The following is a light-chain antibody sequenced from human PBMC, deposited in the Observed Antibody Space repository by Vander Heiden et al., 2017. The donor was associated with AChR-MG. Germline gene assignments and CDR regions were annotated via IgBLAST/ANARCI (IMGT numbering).Light chain of an antibody. CDR2: RAS. V-gene: IGKV1-16*02. CDR1: QDISNY. J-gene: IGKJ4*01. CDR3: QQYSSYPLT. Sequence: DIQMTQSPSSLSASVGDRVTITCRASQDISNYLAWFQQKPGKAPKSLIHRASTLQSGVPSKFSGSGSGTEFTLTISSLQPDDFATYYCQQYSSYPLTFGGGTKVELK.